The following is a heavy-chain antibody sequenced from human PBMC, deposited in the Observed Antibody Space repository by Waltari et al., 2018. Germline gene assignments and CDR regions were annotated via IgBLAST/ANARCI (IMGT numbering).Heavy chain of an antibody. CDR2: INSDGSTT. D-gene: IGHD2-15*01. CDR1: GFTFHNYW. CDR3: ARGDTVVVVPAPTLDY. Sequence: EVQLVESGGGLVQPGGSLRVSCTTSGFTFHNYWMHWVRQTPGRGLVWVSRINSDGSTTTYADSVRGRFTISRDNARNTLYLQMNSLRADDTAVYYCARGDTVVVVPAPTLDYWGQGTLVTVSS. J-gene: IGHJ4*02. V-gene: IGHV3-74*01.